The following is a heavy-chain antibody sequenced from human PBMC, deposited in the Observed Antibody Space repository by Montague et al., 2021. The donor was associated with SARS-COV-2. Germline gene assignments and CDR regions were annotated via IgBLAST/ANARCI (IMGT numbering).Heavy chain of an antibody. CDR1: GFTFSDYY. D-gene: IGHD3-3*01. V-gene: IGHV3-11*05. CDR2: ISSSSSFR. CDR3: GRARITFFGVVIGPLDY. J-gene: IGHJ4*02. Sequence: SLRLSCAASGFTFSDYYMSWIRQAPGKGLEWVSYISSSSSFRNYADSVKGRFTISRDNAKNSLYPQMNSLRAEDTAVYFCGRARITFFGVVIGPLDYWGQGTLVTVSS.